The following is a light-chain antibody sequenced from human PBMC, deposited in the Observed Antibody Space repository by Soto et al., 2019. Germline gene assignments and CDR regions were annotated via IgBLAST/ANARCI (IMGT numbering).Light chain of an antibody. J-gene: IGKJ1*01. V-gene: IGKV1-5*03. CDR3: QYWDDYSWT. CDR1: QSITDW. Sequence: DIQMTQSPSTLSASVGDRVTITCRASQSITDWLAWYQQKPGKAPKFLIYKASNLEGGVPSRFSGSGSGTEFNLTISSVQPDDFAPYYCQYWDDYSWTFGPGTKVEIK. CDR2: KAS.